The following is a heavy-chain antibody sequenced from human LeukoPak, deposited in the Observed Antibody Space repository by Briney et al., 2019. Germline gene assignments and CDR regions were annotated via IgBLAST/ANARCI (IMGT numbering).Heavy chain of an antibody. CDR1: GFTFSPYN. V-gene: IGHV3-21*01. D-gene: IGHD3-10*02. J-gene: IGHJ6*04. Sequence: GGSLRLSCAASGFTFSPYNMNWVRQAPGKGLEWVSSISTSSTYIFYADSVKGRFTISRDDANNSLYLQMNSLRAEDTAVYYCAELGITMIGGVWGKGTTVTISS. CDR3: AELGITMIGGV. CDR2: ISTSSTYI.